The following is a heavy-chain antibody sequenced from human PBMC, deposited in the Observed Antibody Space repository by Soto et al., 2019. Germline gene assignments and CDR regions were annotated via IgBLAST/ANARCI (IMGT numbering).Heavy chain of an antibody. J-gene: IGHJ6*02. CDR1: GFTFSDYY. Sequence: QVQLVESGGGLVKPGGSLRLSCAASGFTFSDYYISWIRQAPGKGLEWVSYISSSGRSIYYADSVKGRFTIYRDNAKNSLYLQMNSLRAEDTAVYYCDRDSGWMGYYYYGMEVWVQGTTVTVS. CDR2: ISSSGRSI. CDR3: DRDSGWMGYYYYGMEV. D-gene: IGHD6-19*01. V-gene: IGHV3-11*01.